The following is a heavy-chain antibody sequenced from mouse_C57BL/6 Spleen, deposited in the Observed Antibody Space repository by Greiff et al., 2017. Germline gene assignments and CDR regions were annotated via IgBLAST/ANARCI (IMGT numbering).Heavy chain of an antibody. V-gene: IGHV1-26*01. Sequence: EVQLQQSGPELVKPGASVKISCKASGYTFTDYYMNWVKQSHGKSLEWIGDLNPNNGGTSYNQKLKGKATLTVDTSSSTAYMELRSLTSEDSAVYYCARWPFITTLVADYWGQGTTLTVSS. CDR3: ARWPFITTLVADY. CDR1: GYTFTDYY. CDR2: LNPNNGGT. D-gene: IGHD1-1*01. J-gene: IGHJ2*01.